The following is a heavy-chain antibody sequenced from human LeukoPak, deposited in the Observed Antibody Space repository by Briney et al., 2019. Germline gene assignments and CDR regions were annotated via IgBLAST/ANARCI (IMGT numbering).Heavy chain of an antibody. CDR1: GFTFINAW. V-gene: IGHV3-23*01. Sequence: PGGSLRLSCAASGFTFINAWMAWVRQAPGKGLEWISAISGSGGSTLYADSVKGRFTISRDNSKDTLYLQMNSLRAEDTAVYYCAKPGGSGYSEYYFDYWGQGTLVTVSS. CDR2: ISGSGGST. D-gene: IGHD3-22*01. J-gene: IGHJ4*02. CDR3: AKPGGSGYSEYYFDY.